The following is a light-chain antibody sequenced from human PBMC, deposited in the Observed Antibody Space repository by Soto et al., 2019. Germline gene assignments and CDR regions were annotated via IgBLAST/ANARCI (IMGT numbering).Light chain of an antibody. J-gene: IGLJ2*01. CDR2: EVS. CDR1: SSDVGSYDL. CDR3: SSYTSSSSVV. V-gene: IGLV2-14*02. Sequence: QSVLTQPASVSGSPGQSITISCTGTSSDVGSYDLVSWYQQHPDKAPKLMIYEVSNRPSGVSNRFSGSKSGNTASLTISGLQAEDEADYYCSSYTSSSSVVFGGGTKLTVL.